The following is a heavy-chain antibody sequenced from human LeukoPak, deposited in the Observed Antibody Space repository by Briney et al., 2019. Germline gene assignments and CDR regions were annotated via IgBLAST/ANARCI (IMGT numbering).Heavy chain of an antibody. CDR3: ARAMFYYDSSGYYAWFDP. J-gene: IGHJ5*02. CDR1: GYTFTTYD. CDR2: MNSISGNT. V-gene: IGHV1-8*01. Sequence: ASVKVSCKASGYTFTTYDINWVRQAPGQGLEWMGWMNSISGNTGYAQKFQGRVTMTRDTSISTAYMEPSSLTSEDTGVYYCARAMFYYDSSGYYAWFDPWGQGTQVTVSS. D-gene: IGHD3-22*01.